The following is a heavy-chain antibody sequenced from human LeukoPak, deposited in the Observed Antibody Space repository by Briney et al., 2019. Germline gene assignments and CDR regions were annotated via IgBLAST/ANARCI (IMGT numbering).Heavy chain of an antibody. V-gene: IGHV4-39*01. CDR3: ARHNLPEYSSSYNWFDP. CDR2: IYYSGST. J-gene: IGHJ5*02. CDR1: GGSISSSSYY. Sequence: KPSGTLSLTCAVSGGSISSSSYYWGWIRQPPGKGLEWIGSIYYSGSTYYNPSLKSRVTISVDTSKNQFSLKLSSVTAADTAVYYCARHNLPEYSSSYNWFDPWGQGTLVTVSS. D-gene: IGHD6-6*01.